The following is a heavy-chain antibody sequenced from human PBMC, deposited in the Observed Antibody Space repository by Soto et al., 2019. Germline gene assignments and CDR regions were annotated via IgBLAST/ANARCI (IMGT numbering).Heavy chain of an antibody. CDR1: GYTFTSYY. D-gene: IGHD4-17*01. V-gene: IGHV1-46*03. CDR3: ARAPMGYGDYVGPLYYFDY. CDR2: INPSGGST. Sequence: QVQLVQSGAEVKKPGASVKVSCKASGYTFTSYYMHWVRQAPGQGLEWMGIINPSGGSTSYAQKFQGRVTMTRDTSTSTVYMELSSLRSEDTAVYYCARAPMGYGDYVGPLYYFDYWGQGTLVTVSS. J-gene: IGHJ4*02.